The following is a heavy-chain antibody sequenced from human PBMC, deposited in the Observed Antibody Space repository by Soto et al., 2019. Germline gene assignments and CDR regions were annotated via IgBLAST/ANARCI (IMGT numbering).Heavy chain of an antibody. D-gene: IGHD1-7*01. CDR3: AKGGYNWNSYLHY. CDR2: ISWNSGSI. Sequence: GGSLSLSCAASGFIFSNYAMHWVRQAPGKGLEWVSGISWNSGSIGYADSVKGRFTISRDNAKNSLYLQMNSLRAEDTALYYCAKGGYNWNSYLHYWGQGTLVTVSS. J-gene: IGHJ4*02. V-gene: IGHV3-9*01. CDR1: GFIFSNYA.